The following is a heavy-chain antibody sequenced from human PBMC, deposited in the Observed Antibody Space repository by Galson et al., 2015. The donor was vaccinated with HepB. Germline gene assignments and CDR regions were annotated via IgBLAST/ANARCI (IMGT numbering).Heavy chain of an antibody. CDR1: GGTFSSYT. CDR3: ARFEQLVHYYYYGMDV. Sequence: SVKVSCKASGGTFSSYTISWVRQAPGQGLEWMGRIIPILGIANYAQKFQGRVTITADKSTSTAYMELSSLRSEDTAVYYCARFEQLVHYYYYGMDVWGQGTTVTVSS. D-gene: IGHD6-13*01. CDR2: IIPILGIA. V-gene: IGHV1-69*02. J-gene: IGHJ6*02.